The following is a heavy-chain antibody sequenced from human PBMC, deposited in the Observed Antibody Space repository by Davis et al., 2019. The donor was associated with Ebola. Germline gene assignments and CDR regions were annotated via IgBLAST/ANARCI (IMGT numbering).Heavy chain of an antibody. J-gene: IGHJ5*02. V-gene: IGHV1-18*01. CDR1: GYTFTSYG. Sequence: ASVKVSCKASGYTFTSYGVAWVRQAPGRGLEWMGWISGYNGNTHSAQKFQGRVSLTTDTSTDTAYMEVMGLRSDDTAVYYCARDSPIVVERAATPLDTWGQGTLVTVSS. D-gene: IGHD2-15*01. CDR2: ISGYNGNT. CDR3: ARDSPIVVERAATPLDT.